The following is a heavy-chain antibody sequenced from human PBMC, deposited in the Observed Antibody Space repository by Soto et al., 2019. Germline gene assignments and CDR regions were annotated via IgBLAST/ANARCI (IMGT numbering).Heavy chain of an antibody. V-gene: IGHV4-31*03. CDR1: GGSISSGGYY. Sequence: QVQLQESGPGLVKPSQTLSLTCTVSGGSISSGGYYWSWIRQHPGKGLEWIGYIYYSGSTYYNPSLKSRVTLSVDTSKNQFSLKLSSVTGADTAVYYCARVGVVNHREDYWGQGTLVTVSS. D-gene: IGHD3-3*01. CDR3: ARVGVVNHREDY. J-gene: IGHJ4*02. CDR2: IYYSGST.